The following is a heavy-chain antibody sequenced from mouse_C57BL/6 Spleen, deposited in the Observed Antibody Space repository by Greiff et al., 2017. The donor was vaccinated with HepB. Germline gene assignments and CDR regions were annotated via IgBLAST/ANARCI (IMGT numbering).Heavy chain of an antibody. V-gene: IGHV1-54*01. CDR3: ARGGYSNFHYFDY. J-gene: IGHJ2*01. CDR1: GYAFTNYL. CDR2: INPGSGGT. Sequence: VKLQQSGAELVRPGTSVKVSCKASGYAFTNYLIEWVKQRPGQGLEWIGVINPGSGGTNYNEKFKGKATLTADKSSSTAYMQLSSLTSEDSAVYFCARGGYSNFHYFDYWGQGTTLTVSS. D-gene: IGHD2-5*01.